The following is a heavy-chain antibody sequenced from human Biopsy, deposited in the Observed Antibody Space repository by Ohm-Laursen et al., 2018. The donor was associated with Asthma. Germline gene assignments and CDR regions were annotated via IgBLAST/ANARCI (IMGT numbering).Heavy chain of an antibody. CDR3: TRHNDY. J-gene: IGHJ4*02. CDR2: IDWEEDK. D-gene: IGHD1-14*01. V-gene: IGHV2-70*04. Sequence: TQTLTLTCSFSGFSLSSSGANVNWIRQPPEKALEWLARIDWEEDKFYSTSLRTRLTISKGSSEDQAVLTMTNMGPVDAATYYCTRHNDYWGPGILVTVSS. CDR1: GFSLSSSGAN.